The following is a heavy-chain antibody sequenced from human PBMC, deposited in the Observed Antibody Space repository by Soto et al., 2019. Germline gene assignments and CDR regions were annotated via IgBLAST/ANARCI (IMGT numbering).Heavy chain of an antibody. V-gene: IGHV4-59*08. CDR1: GGSINDYY. D-gene: IGHD6-13*01. CDR2: IHYSGST. Sequence: SETLSLTCTVSGGSINDYYWSWIRQPPGKGLEWIGYIHYSGSTHYNPSLKSRVTISVDTSKNQFSLKLSSMTAADTAVYYCARQAQQPRPYYMDVWGKGTTVTVSS. J-gene: IGHJ6*03. CDR3: ARQAQQPRPYYMDV.